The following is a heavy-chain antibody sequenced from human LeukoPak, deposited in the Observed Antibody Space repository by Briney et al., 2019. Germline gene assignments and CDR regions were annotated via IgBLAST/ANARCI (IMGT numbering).Heavy chain of an antibody. V-gene: IGHV4-39*07. J-gene: IGHJ5*02. D-gene: IGHD3-16*02. CDR2: IYYSGST. CDR1: GGSISSSSYY. CDR3: ARARAFVWGSYRYIPYYFDP. Sequence: SETLSLTCTVPGGSISSSSYYWGWIRQPPGKGLEWIGSIYYSGSTNYNPSLESRLTLLVDTSKNQFSLNLRSVTAADTAVYFCARARAFVWGSYRYIPYYFDPWGQGTLVTVSS.